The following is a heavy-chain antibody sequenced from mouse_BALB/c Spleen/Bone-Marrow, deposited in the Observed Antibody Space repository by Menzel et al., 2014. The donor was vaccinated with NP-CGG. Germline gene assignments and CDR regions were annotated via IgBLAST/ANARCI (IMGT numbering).Heavy chain of an antibody. CDR2: IDPANGNT. J-gene: IGHJ3*01. V-gene: IGHV14-3*02. Sequence: VQLQQPGAELVKPGASVKLSCTASGFNIKDTYLHWVKQRPEQGLEWIGRIDPANGNTEYDPKFQGKATITADTSSNTAYLQLGSLTSEDTAVYYCARRGDIYYGSSAWFAYWGQGTLVTVSA. D-gene: IGHD1-1*01. CDR3: ARRGDIYYGSSAWFAY. CDR1: GFNIKDTY.